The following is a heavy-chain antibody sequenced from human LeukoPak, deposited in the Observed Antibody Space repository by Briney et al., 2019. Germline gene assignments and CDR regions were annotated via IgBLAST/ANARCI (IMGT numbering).Heavy chain of an antibody. CDR2: VYYTGST. CDR3: ARHRAYSSSSPFDY. Sequence: ETLSLTCSVSGGSISSLYWSWIRQPPGQGLGWIGYVYYTGSTNYNPSLKSRVTMFVDMSKKQFSLRLSSVTDADTAVYYCARHRAYSSSSPFDYWGQGTLVTVSS. J-gene: IGHJ4*02. V-gene: IGHV4-59*08. D-gene: IGHD6-6*01. CDR1: GGSISSLY.